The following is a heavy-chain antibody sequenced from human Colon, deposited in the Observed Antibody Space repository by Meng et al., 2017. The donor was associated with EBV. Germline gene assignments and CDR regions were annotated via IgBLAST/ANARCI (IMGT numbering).Heavy chain of an antibody. J-gene: IGHJ4*02. CDR3: GRDQGRELINH. V-gene: IGHV4-4*02. Sequence: QVQLQESGPGLVKPSGTLSLTCTVSGDSLSSDFWWSWVRQPPGKGLEWIGEVYHRGDTNYNPSLKSRVDISVDKSKNQFYLSLFSVTAADTAVYYCGRDQGRELINHWGQGTLVTVAS. D-gene: IGHD1-7*01. CDR2: VYHRGDT. CDR1: GDSLSSDFW.